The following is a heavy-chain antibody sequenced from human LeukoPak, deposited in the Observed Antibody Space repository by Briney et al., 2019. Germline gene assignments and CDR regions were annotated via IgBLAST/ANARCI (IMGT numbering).Heavy chain of an antibody. Sequence: GGSLRLSCAASGFTFSSYGMHWVRQAPGKGLEWVAVIWHDGSNKYYAGSVKGRFTISRDNSKNTLYLQMNSLRAEDTAVYYCARAQYYYDSSGLDAFDIWGQGTMVTVSS. CDR1: GFTFSSYG. J-gene: IGHJ3*02. CDR2: IWHDGSNK. CDR3: ARAQYYYDSSGLDAFDI. V-gene: IGHV3-33*01. D-gene: IGHD3-22*01.